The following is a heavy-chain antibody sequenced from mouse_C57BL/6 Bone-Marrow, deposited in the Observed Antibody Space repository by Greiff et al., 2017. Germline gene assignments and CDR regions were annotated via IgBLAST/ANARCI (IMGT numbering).Heavy chain of an antibody. CDR3: TTVVAKRYFDV. CDR1: GFTFSDYY. V-gene: IGHV5-16*01. D-gene: IGHD1-1*01. J-gene: IGHJ1*03. CDR2: INYDGSST. Sequence: EVKLMESEGGLVQPGSSMKLSCTASGFTFSDYYMAWVRQVPEKGLEWVANINYDGSSTYYLDSLKSRFIISRDNAKNILYLQMSSLKSEDTATYYCTTVVAKRYFDVWGTGTTVTVSS.